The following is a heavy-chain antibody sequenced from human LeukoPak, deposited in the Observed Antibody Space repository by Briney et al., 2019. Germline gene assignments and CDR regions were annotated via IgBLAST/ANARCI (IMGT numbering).Heavy chain of an antibody. J-gene: IGHJ4*02. V-gene: IGHV1-18*01. Sequence: ASVKVSCKASGYTFTSYGISWVRQAPGQGLEWMGWISAYNGNTNYAQKLQGRVTMTTDTSTSTVYMELRSLRSDDTAVYYCARVRGTFGGVIVLFDYWGQGTLVTVSS. D-gene: IGHD3-16*02. CDR2: ISAYNGNT. CDR3: ARVRGTFGGVIVLFDY. CDR1: GYTFTSYG.